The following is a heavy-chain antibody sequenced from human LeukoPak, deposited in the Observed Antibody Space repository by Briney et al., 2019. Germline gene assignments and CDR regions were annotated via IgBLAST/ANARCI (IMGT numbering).Heavy chain of an antibody. CDR1: GYTFTSYY. D-gene: IGHD3-10*02. CDR2: MNPSGGST. Sequence: KVSCKASGYTFTSYYMLWVRQAPGQGLEWMGIMNPSGGSTSYAQKFQGRVTMTRDTSTSTVYMELSSLRSEDTALYYCARDHTKGPMSDVWGRGTTVTVSS. V-gene: IGHV1-46*03. CDR3: ARDHTKGPMSDV. J-gene: IGHJ6*04.